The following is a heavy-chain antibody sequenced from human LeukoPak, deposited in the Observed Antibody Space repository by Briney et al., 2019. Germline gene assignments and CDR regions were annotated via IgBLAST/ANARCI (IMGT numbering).Heavy chain of an antibody. Sequence: SETLSLTCTVSGGSISSYYWSWIRQPPGKGLEWIGYIYYSGSTNYNPSLKSRVTISVDTSKNQFSLKLSSVTAADTAVYYRARLPNYYYGMDVWGQGITVTVSS. V-gene: IGHV4-59*01. CDR1: GGSISSYY. CDR2: IYYSGST. J-gene: IGHJ6*02. CDR3: ARLPNYYYGMDV.